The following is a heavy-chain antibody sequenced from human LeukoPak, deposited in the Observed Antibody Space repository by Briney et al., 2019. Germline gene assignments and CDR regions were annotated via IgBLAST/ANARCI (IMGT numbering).Heavy chain of an antibody. CDR2: ISYDGCNK. D-gene: IGHD2-2*01. V-gene: IGHV3-30*01. J-gene: IGHJ4*02. Sequence: PGGSLRLYCAASGFTFSSYAMHWVRQAPGKGLEWVAVISYDGCNKYYADSVKGRFTISRDNSKNTLYLQMNSLRAEDTAVYYCASDVAVVVPGYYFDYWGQGTLVTVSS. CDR1: GFTFSSYA. CDR3: ASDVAVVVPGYYFDY.